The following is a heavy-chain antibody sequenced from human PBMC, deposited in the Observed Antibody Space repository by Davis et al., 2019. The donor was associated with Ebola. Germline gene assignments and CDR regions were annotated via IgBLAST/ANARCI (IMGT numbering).Heavy chain of an antibody. J-gene: IGHJ6*02. CDR2: INPNSGGT. CDR3: ARGPSITIFGVVPPYGMDV. Sequence: AASVKVSCKASGYTFTGYYMHWVRQAPGHGLARLGWINPNSGGTNYAQKFQGWVTMTRDTSISTAYMELSRLRSDDTAVYYCARGPSITIFGVVPPYGMDVWGQGTTVTVSS. CDR1: GYTFTGYY. D-gene: IGHD3-3*01. V-gene: IGHV1-2*04.